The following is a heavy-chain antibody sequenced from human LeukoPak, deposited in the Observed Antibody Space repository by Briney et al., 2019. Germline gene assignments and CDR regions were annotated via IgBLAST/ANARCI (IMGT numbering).Heavy chain of an antibody. D-gene: IGHD6-19*01. J-gene: IGHJ6*03. Sequence: SVKVSCKASGGTFSSYAISWVRQAPGQGLEWMGGIIPIFGTANYAQKFQGRVTITTDESTSTAYMELSSLRSEVTAVYYCARTSKGYSSGWYYYYYIAVWSKGTTVTVSS. CDR2: IIPIFGTA. CDR3: ARTSKGYSSGWYYYYYIAV. CDR1: GGTFSSYA. V-gene: IGHV1-69*05.